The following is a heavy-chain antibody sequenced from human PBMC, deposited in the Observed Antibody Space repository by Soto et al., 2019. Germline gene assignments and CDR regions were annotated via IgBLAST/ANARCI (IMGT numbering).Heavy chain of an antibody. J-gene: IGHJ1*01. CDR3: AKGVPGIAVAGTGYFQH. V-gene: IGHV3-23*01. Sequence: GSLRLSCAASGFTFSSYAMTWVRQAPGKGLEWVSGISWNGAVIDYADSVKGRFTISRDNSKNTLYLQMNSLRAEDTAVYYCAKGVPGIAVAGTGYFQHWRQGTLVTVSS. D-gene: IGHD6-19*01. CDR1: GFTFSSYA. CDR2: ISWNGAVI.